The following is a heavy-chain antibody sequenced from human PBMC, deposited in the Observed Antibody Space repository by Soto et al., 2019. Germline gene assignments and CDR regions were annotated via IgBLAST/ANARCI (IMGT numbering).Heavy chain of an antibody. D-gene: IGHD3-16*01. V-gene: IGHV5-51*01. J-gene: IGHJ4*02. CDR1: GINFTTFS. Sequence: GESLKISCKVSGINFTTFSIAWVRQVPGKGLEWMGIINPNDSGIRYSPSFQGQVTISADRSVSTASLHWSSLKASDTAIYYCARHRGYYFDSWGQGTLVTVSS. CDR3: ARHRGYYFDS. CDR2: INPNDSGI.